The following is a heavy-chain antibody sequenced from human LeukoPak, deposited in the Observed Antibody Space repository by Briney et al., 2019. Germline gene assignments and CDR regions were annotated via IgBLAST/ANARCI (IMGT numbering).Heavy chain of an antibody. CDR2: IYSGGST. Sequence: PGGSLRLSCAASGFIVSSKYMSWVRQAPGKGLEWVSVIYSGGSTYYAASVEGRFTISRDISKNTVYLQMNNLKVDDTAVYYCARAGPIDYWGQGTLVTVSS. CDR3: ARAGPIDY. J-gene: IGHJ4*02. V-gene: IGHV3-53*01. CDR1: GFIVSSKY.